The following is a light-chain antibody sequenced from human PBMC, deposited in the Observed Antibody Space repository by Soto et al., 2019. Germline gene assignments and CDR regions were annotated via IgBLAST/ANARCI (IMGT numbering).Light chain of an antibody. CDR1: QSISSY. Sequence: DIQMTQSPSSLSASVGDRVTITCRASQSISSYLNWYQQKPGKAPKLLIYAASCLQSGVPSRFSGSGSGTEFTLTISSLQPEDFATYYCQQRNSYPITFGQGTRLEI. V-gene: IGKV1-39*01. CDR2: AAS. J-gene: IGKJ5*01. CDR3: QQRNSYPIT.